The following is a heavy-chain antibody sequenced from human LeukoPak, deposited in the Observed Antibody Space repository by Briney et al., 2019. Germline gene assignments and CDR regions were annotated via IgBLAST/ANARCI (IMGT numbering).Heavy chain of an antibody. J-gene: IGHJ2*01. D-gene: IGHD3-22*01. CDR1: GGSISSGDYS. CDR3: ARRPYDSSGYLFSWYFDL. CDR2: MYYSGST. Sequence: SQTLSLTCTVSGGSISSGDYSWSWIRQPPGKGLEWIGNMYYSGSTYYNPSLKSRITISGDTSKNQFPLKLSSVTAADTAVYYCARRPYDSSGYLFSWYFDLWGRGTLVTVSS. V-gene: IGHV4-30-4*07.